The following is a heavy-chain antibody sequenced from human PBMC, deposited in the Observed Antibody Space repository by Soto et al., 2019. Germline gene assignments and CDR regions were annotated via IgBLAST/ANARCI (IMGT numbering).Heavy chain of an antibody. CDR1: GFTFASYN. Sequence: VGSLRLSCASSGFTFASYNMLWVRQAPGEGLEWVASISTNSDYIYHADSVKGRFTVSRDNAKKSLFLEMTTLRDEDTAVYYCARGGSAERRTDGDYYYYYPMDVWGQGTTVTVSS. V-gene: IGHV3-21*01. CDR2: ISTNSDYI. D-gene: IGHD3-16*01. J-gene: IGHJ6*02. CDR3: ARGGSAERRTDGDYYYYYPMDV.